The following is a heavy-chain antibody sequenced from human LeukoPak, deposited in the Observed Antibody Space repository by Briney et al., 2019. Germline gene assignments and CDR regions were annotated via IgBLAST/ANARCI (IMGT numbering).Heavy chain of an antibody. CDR3: ATVNYYDSSGYWFMDV. CDR1: GYTLTELS. J-gene: IGHJ6*04. D-gene: IGHD3-22*01. Sequence: ASVKVSCKVSGYTLTELSMHWVRQAPGKGLEWMGGFDPEDGETIYAQKFQGRVTMTEDTSTDTAYTELSSLRSEDTAVYYCATVNYYDSSGYWFMDVWGKGTTVTVSS. CDR2: FDPEDGET. V-gene: IGHV1-24*01.